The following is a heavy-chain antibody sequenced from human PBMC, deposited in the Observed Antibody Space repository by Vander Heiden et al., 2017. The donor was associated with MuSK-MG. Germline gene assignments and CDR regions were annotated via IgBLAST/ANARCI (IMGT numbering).Heavy chain of an antibody. Sequence: EVQVVASGGDLVQPGRSLRLSCSGSGFSFGDYALSWFRQGPGKGLEWVGFIRNAFFRGTTRYAESVKGRFTVSRDDSKRIAYLEMTSLKREDTGLYYCAAGPSYGFENWGQGTLVSVSS. CDR1: GFSFGDYA. CDR3: AAGPSYGFEN. CDR2: IRNAFFRGTT. V-gene: IGHV3-49*03. J-gene: IGHJ4*02. D-gene: IGHD3-16*02.